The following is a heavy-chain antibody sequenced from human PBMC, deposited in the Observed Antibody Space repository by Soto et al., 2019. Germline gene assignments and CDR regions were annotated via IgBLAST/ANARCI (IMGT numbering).Heavy chain of an antibody. J-gene: IGHJ6*02. CDR2: IYYSGST. CDR3: AIDYYYGMDV. Sequence: QVQLQESGPGLVKPSETLSLTCTVSGGSISSYYWSWFRQPPGKGLEWIGYIYYSGSTNYNPSLKSRVTISVDTSKNQFSLKLSSVTAADTAVYYCAIDYYYGMDVWGQGTTVTVSS. V-gene: IGHV4-59*01. CDR1: GGSISSYY.